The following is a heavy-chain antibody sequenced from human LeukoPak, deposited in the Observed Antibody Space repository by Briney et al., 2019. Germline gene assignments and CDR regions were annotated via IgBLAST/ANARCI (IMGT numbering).Heavy chain of an antibody. CDR2: ISWNSGSI. J-gene: IGHJ4*02. V-gene: IGHV3-9*01. D-gene: IGHD3-22*01. CDR3: AKANYYDSTDYFDY. CDR1: GFTFDDYA. Sequence: GRSLRLSCAASGFTFDDYAMHWVRQAPGKGLEWVSGISWNSGSIGYADSVKGRFTISRDNAKNSLYLQMNSLRAEDTALCYCAKANYYDSTDYFDYWGQGTLVTVSS.